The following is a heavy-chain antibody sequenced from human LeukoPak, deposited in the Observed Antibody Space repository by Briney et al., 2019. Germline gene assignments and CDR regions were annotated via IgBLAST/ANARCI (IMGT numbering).Heavy chain of an antibody. CDR3: ATVSDQLDY. Sequence: SETLSLTCTVSGGSISSSRYYWGWIRQPPGKGLEWIGSMYYSGSTYYNPSLKSRVTISVDTSKNHFSLKLSSVTAADTAVYYCATVSDQLDYWGQGTLVTVS. J-gene: IGHJ4*02. D-gene: IGHD2/OR15-2a*01. V-gene: IGHV4-39*02. CDR1: GGSISSSRYY. CDR2: MYYSGST.